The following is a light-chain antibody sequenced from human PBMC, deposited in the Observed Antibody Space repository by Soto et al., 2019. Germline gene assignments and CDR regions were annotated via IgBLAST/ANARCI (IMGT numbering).Light chain of an antibody. V-gene: IGKV1-39*01. J-gene: IGKJ4*01. CDR2: AAS. CDR1: QSISSY. Sequence: DIQMTQSPSSLSASVGDRVTITCRASQSISSYLNWYQQKPWKAPKLLIYAASSLQSGVPSRFSGSGSGTDFTLTISSLQPEDFATYYCQQSYSTPLPFGGGTKVDIK. CDR3: QQSYSTPLP.